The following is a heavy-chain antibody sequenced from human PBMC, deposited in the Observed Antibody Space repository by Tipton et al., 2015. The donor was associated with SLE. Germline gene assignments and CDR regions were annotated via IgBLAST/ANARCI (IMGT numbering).Heavy chain of an antibody. V-gene: IGHV4-59*01. CDR2: IYYSGST. J-gene: IGHJ4*02. D-gene: IGHD6-13*01. Sequence: TLSLTCTVSGGSISSYYWSWIRQPPGRGLEWIGYIYYSGSTNYNPSLKSRVTISVDTSKNQFSLKLSSVTAADTAVYYCARGRSSSWYYFDYWGQGTLVTVSS. CDR3: ARGRSSSWYYFDY. CDR1: GGSISSYY.